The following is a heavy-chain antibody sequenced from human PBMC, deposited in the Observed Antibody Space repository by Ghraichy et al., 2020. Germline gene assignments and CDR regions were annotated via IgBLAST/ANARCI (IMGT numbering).Heavy chain of an antibody. Sequence: GGSLRLSCAASGFIFSSYWMSWVRQAPGKGLEWVANIKEDGNEKHYVDSVKGRFTISRDNAKNSVFLQMSSLRAEDTAVYYCARDESDTSGWEDLDYWGQGTLVTVSS. CDR1: GFIFSSYW. CDR2: IKEDGNEK. J-gene: IGHJ4*02. CDR3: ARDESDTSGWEDLDY. D-gene: IGHD6-19*01. V-gene: IGHV3-7*03.